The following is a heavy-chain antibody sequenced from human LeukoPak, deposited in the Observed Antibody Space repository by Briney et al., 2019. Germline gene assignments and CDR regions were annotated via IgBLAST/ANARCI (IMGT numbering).Heavy chain of an antibody. CDR2: IYYSGST. Sequence: SETLSLTCTVSGGSVSSGSYYWSWIRQPPGKGLEWIGYIYYSGSTNYNPSLKSRVTISVDTSKNQFSLKLSSVTAADTAVYYCAREDYYDRSGYFYWGQGTLVTVSS. CDR1: GGSVSSGSYY. J-gene: IGHJ4*02. CDR3: AREDYYDRSGYFY. D-gene: IGHD3-22*01. V-gene: IGHV4-61*01.